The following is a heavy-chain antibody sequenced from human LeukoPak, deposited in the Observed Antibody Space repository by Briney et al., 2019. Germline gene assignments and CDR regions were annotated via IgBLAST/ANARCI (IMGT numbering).Heavy chain of an antibody. J-gene: IGHJ5*02. D-gene: IGHD3-3*01. CDR1: GGPISSYY. CDR3: ARGRFLEWLLYQTNWFDP. Sequence: PSETLSLTCTVSGGPISSYYWNWIRQPPGKGLEWIGYIYYSGITNYNPSLKSRVTISVDTSKNQFSLNLSSVTAADTAVYYCARGRFLEWLLYQTNWFDPWGQGTLVTVSS. V-gene: IGHV4-59*12. CDR2: IYYSGIT.